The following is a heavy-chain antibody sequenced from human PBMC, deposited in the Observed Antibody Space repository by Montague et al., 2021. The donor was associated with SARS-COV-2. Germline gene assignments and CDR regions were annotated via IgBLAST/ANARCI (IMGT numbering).Heavy chain of an antibody. V-gene: IGHV3-30-3*01. Sequence: SLRLSCAASGFTFRHSAMHWVRQAPGKGLEWVAIISYDGGDSNYADSVKGRFTISRDNSKNTLYLQMNSLTAEDTAVYYCARDGSDWYLLTCTYWGQGTLVTVSS. J-gene: IGHJ4*02. CDR1: GFTFRHSA. CDR3: ARDGSDWYLLTCTY. D-gene: IGHD2-15*01. CDR2: ISYDGGDS.